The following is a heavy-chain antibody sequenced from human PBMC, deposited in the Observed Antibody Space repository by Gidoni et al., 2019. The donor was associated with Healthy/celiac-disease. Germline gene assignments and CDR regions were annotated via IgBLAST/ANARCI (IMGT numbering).Heavy chain of an antibody. D-gene: IGHD2-15*01. V-gene: IGHV3-13*01. CDR1: GFPFSSYD. Sequence: EVQLVESGGGLVQHGGSLRLSGEASGFPFSSYDVPWVRQATGKGLEWFSAIGTAGDTYYPGSVKGRFTISRENAKNSLYLQMNSLRAGDTAVYYCARGAVVAATRDYYYYYGMDVWGQGTTVTVSS. J-gene: IGHJ6*02. CDR2: IGTAGDT. CDR3: ARGAVVAATRDYYYYYGMDV.